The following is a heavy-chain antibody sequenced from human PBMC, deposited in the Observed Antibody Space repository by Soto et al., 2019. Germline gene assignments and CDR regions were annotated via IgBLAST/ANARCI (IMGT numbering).Heavy chain of an antibody. D-gene: IGHD6-13*01. CDR1: GGSISSGGYY. Sequence: SETLSLTCTVSGGSISSGGYYWSWIRQHPGKGLEWIGYIYYSGSTYYNPSLKSRVTISVDTSKNQFSLKLSSVTAAVTAVYHCARGDSSSWYYFDYWGQGTLVTVSS. CDR3: ARGDSSSWYYFDY. CDR2: IYYSGST. J-gene: IGHJ4*02. V-gene: IGHV4-31*03.